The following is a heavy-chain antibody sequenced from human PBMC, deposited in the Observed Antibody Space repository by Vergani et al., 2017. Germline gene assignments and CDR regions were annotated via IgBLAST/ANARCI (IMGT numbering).Heavy chain of an antibody. J-gene: IGHJ4*02. CDR1: GYTFIGYY. Sequence: QMQLVQSGAEVKKSGASVKVSCKASGYTFIGYYMNWVRQAPGQGLEWMGWINPNSGGTNYAQKFQGRVTMTRDTSISTAYMELSRLRSDDTAVYYCARVPSGTTKELDYWGQGTLVTVSS. D-gene: IGHD1-1*01. CDR3: ARVPSGTTKELDY. CDR2: INPNSGGT. V-gene: IGHV1-2*02.